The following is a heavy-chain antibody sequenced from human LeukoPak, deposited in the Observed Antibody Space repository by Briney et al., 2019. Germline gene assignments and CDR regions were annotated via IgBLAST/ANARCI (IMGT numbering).Heavy chain of an antibody. Sequence: ASVKVSCKASGYTFTSYGISWVRQAPGQGLEWMGWISAYNGNTNYAQKLQGRVTMTTDTSTSTAYRELRSLRSDDTAVYYCAREIGSGLDFDYWGQGTLVTVSS. J-gene: IGHJ4*02. CDR2: ISAYNGNT. CDR3: AREIGSGLDFDY. CDR1: GYTFTSYG. V-gene: IGHV1-18*01. D-gene: IGHD3-10*01.